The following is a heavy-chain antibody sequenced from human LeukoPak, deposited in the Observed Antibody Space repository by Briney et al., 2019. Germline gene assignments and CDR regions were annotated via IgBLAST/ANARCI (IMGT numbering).Heavy chain of an antibody. V-gene: IGHV3-64D*06. Sequence: GGSLRLSCSASGFTFSSYAMHWVRQAPGKGLEYVSAISSNGGSTYYADSVKGRFTISRDNSKNTLYLQMSSLRAEDTAVYYCVKEGLVLRYFDWFRGSYYFDYWDQGTLVTVSS. D-gene: IGHD3-9*01. CDR1: GFTFSSYA. CDR2: ISSNGGST. J-gene: IGHJ4*02. CDR3: VKEGLVLRYFDWFRGSYYFDY.